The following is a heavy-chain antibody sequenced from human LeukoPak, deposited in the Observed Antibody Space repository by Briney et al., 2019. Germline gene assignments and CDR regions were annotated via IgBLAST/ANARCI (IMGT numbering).Heavy chain of an antibody. V-gene: IGHV3-23*01. CDR2: ISGRGGST. D-gene: IGHD3-22*01. Sequence: GGSLRLSCAASGFTFGSYAMSWVRQAAGGGLEWVSSISGRGGSTYYADSVKGRFTITRANSKYTLYLQMNSLRAKDTAVYYCAKDLQRYYYDSSGNLNWGQGTLVTVSS. J-gene: IGHJ4*02. CDR3: AKDLQRYYYDSSGNLN. CDR1: GFTFGSYA.